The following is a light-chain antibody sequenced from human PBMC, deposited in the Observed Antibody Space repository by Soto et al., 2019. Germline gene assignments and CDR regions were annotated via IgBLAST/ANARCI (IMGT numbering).Light chain of an antibody. CDR3: CSYAGSYTFYV. CDR1: SSDVGNYNY. J-gene: IGLJ1*01. V-gene: IGLV2-11*01. CDR2: DVS. Sequence: QSALTQPRSVSGSPGQSVTISCTGTSSDVGNYNYVSWYQQHPGKAPKLMIYDVSKRPSGVPDRFSGSKSGNTASLTISGPQAEDEADYYCCSYAGSYTFYVFGTGTKLTVL.